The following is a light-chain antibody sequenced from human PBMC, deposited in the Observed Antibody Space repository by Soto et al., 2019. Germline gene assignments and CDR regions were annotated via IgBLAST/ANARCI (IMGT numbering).Light chain of an antibody. V-gene: IGLV1-40*01. CDR3: QSYDSSMIASYV. J-gene: IGLJ1*01. CDR1: SSNIGAGYD. CDR2: GNS. Sequence: QSVLTQPPSVSGAPGQRVTISCTGSSSNIGAGYDVPWYQQLPGTAPKLLIYGNSNRPSGVPDRFSGSKSGTSASLAITGLQTEDEADYYCQSYDSSMIASYVFGTGTKVTVL.